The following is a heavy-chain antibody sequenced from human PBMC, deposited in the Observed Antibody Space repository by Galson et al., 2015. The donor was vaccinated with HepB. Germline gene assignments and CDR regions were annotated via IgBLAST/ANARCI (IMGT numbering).Heavy chain of an antibody. CDR3: ATILGAAAGTRYYYYGMDV. CDR2: ISGSGGST. J-gene: IGHJ6*02. D-gene: IGHD6-13*01. V-gene: IGHV3-23*01. CDR1: GFTFSSYA. Sequence: SLRLSCAASGFTFSSYAMSWVRQAPGKGLEWVSAISGSGGSTYYADSVKGRSTISRNNSKNTLYLQMNSLRAEDTAVYYCATILGAAAGTRYYYYGMDVWGQGTTVTVSS.